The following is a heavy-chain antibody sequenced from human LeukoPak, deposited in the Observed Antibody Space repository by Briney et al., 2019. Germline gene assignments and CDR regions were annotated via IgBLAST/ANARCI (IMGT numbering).Heavy chain of an antibody. J-gene: IGHJ4*02. CDR1: GGSISSYY. D-gene: IGHD5-12*01. V-gene: IGHV4-59*12. CDR3: ARGEWLRLRKGFDY. CDR2: VYYTGRT. Sequence: SETLSLTCTVSGGSISSYYWSWIRQPPGKGLEWIGYVYYTGRTNYNPSLKSRVTISVDTSKNQFSLKLSSVTAADTAVYYCARGEWLRLRKGFDYWGQGTLVTVSS.